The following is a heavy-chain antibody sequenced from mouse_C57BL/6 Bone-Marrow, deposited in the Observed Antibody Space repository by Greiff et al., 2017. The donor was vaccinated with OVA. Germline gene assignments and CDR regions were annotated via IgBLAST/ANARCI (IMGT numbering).Heavy chain of an antibody. CDR1: GYTFTDYE. CDR3: TSRNDYDGYARDY. CDR2: IDPETGGT. V-gene: IGHV1-15*01. Sequence: QVQLQQSGAELVRPGASVTLSCKASGYTFTDYEMHWVKQTPVHGLEWIGAIDPETGGTASNQKFKGKAILTADKSSSTVYMELRSLTSEDSAVYYCTSRNDYDGYARDYWGQGTSVTVSS. D-gene: IGHD2-4*01. J-gene: IGHJ4*01.